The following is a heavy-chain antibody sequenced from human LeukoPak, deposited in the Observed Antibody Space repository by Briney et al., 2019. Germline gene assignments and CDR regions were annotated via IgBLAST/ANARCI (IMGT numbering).Heavy chain of an antibody. D-gene: IGHD6-19*01. CDR1: GYTFTSYD. Sequence: GASVTVSCKASGYTFTSYDINWVRQAPGQGLEWMGWMNPNSGNTVYAQKFQGRVTMTRNTSISTAYMELSSLRSEDTAVYYCARGYSSGWYGGAFDIWGQGTMVTVSS. CDR2: MNPNSGNT. CDR3: ARGYSSGWYGGAFDI. V-gene: IGHV1-8*01. J-gene: IGHJ3*02.